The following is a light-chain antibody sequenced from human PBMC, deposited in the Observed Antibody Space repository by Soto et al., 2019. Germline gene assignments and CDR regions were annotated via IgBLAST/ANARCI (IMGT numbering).Light chain of an antibody. Sequence: EIVMTQSPGTLSVSPGERATLSCRASQNIRGNLAWYQQKAGQAPRLLIYGASTRATGIPARFSGSGSGTEFTLTISSQQSEYFAVYYCQQYNNSVTFGQGTRLEIK. V-gene: IGKV3-15*01. CDR3: QQYNNSVT. CDR2: GAS. J-gene: IGKJ5*01. CDR1: QNIRGN.